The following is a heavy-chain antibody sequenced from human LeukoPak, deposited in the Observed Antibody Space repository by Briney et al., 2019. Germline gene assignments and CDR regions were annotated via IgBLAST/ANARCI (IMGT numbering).Heavy chain of an antibody. CDR1: GFTFSSYS. CDR3: ARDRYGDYDFDY. J-gene: IGHJ4*02. CDR2: ISSSSRTI. V-gene: IGHV3-48*01. Sequence: GGSLRLSCAASGFTFSSYSMDWVRQAPGKGREWLSYISSSSRTIYYADYVKGRFTISRDNANNSLYLQMNSLRAEDTAVYYCARDRYGDYDFDYWGQGTLVTVSS. D-gene: IGHD4-17*01.